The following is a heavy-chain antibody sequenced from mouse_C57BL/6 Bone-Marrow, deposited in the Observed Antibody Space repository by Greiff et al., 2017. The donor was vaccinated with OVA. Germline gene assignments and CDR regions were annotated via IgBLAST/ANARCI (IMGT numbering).Heavy chain of an antibody. D-gene: IGHD2-5*01. CDR3: VYSNPWFAY. V-gene: IGHV1-64*01. CDR1: GYTFTSYW. CDR2: IHPNSGST. J-gene: IGHJ3*01. Sequence: QVQLQQPGAELVKPGASVKLSCKASGYTFTSYWMHWVKQRPGQGLEWIGMIHPNSGSTNYNEKFKSQATLTVDKSSSTAYMQLSSLTSEDSAVYYCVYSNPWFAYWGQGTLVTVSA.